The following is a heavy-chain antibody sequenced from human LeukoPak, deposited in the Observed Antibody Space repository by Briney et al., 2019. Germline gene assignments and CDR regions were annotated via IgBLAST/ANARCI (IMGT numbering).Heavy chain of an antibody. D-gene: IGHD6-13*01. CDR1: GGSFSGYY. J-gene: IGHJ4*02. CDR2: INHTGNT. V-gene: IGHV4-34*01. CDR3: ARGRYLTTLGGAAAGFLDN. Sequence: SETLSLTCAVNGGSFSGYYWNWIRQPPGNRLEWIGEINHTGNTNYNPSLKRRVTISVDTSQKQFSLRLNSVTAADTAVYYCARGRYLTTLGGAAAGFLDNWGQGTLVTVSS.